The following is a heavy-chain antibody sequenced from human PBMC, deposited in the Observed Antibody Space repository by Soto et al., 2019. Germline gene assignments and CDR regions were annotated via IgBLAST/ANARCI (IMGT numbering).Heavy chain of an antibody. CDR1: GYSFSTYW. V-gene: IGHV5-51*01. CDR2: IYPGDSDT. Sequence: PGESLKISCRASGYSFSTYWIGWVRQLPGKGLEWMGIIYPGDSDTKYSPSLQGQVTISADTSISTAYLHWTTLKAPDTAMYYCGRFRRGAYSSGWYSLSGYYNYGIDVWGQGTTVTV. D-gene: IGHD6-19*01. J-gene: IGHJ6*02. CDR3: GRFRRGAYSSGWYSLSGYYNYGIDV.